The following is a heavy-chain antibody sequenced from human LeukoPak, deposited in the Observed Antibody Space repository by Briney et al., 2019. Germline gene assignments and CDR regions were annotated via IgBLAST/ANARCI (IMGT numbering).Heavy chain of an antibody. V-gene: IGHV3-9*01. D-gene: IGHD3-22*01. J-gene: IGHJ4*02. CDR1: GFTFDDYA. CDR2: ISWNSGSI. CDR3: AKDNYDSSGYYYPLGYFDY. Sequence: GGSLRLSCAASGFTFDDYAMHWVRQAPGKGLEWVSGISWNSGSIGYADSVKGRFTISRDNAKNSLYLQMNSLRAEDTALYYCAKDNYDSSGYYYPLGYFDYWGQGTLVTVSS.